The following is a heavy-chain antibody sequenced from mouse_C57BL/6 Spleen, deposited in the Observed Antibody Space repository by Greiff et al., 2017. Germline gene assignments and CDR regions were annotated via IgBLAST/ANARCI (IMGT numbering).Heavy chain of an antibody. CDR3: ARPGDYDDGFAY. Sequence: DVKLVESGGGLVKPGGSLKLSCAASGFTFSDYGMHWVRQAPEKGLEWVAYISSGSSTIYYADTVKGRFTISRDNAKNTLFLQMTSLRSEDTAMYYCARPGDYDDGFAYWGQGTLVTVSA. V-gene: IGHV5-17*01. J-gene: IGHJ3*01. D-gene: IGHD2-4*01. CDR2: ISSGSSTI. CDR1: GFTFSDYG.